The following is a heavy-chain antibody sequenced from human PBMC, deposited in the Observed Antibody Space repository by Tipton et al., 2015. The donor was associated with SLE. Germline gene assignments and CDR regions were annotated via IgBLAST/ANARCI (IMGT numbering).Heavy chain of an antibody. J-gene: IGHJ5*02. V-gene: IGHV4-34*01. CDR2: INHSGST. Sequence: TLSLTCAVYGGSFSGYYWSWIRQPPGKGLEWIGEINHSGSTNYNPSLKSRVTISVDTSKNQFSLKLSSVTAADTAVYYCAGYSSSDLNWFDPWGQGTLATVSS. D-gene: IGHD6-6*01. CDR1: GGSFSGYY. CDR3: AGYSSSDLNWFDP.